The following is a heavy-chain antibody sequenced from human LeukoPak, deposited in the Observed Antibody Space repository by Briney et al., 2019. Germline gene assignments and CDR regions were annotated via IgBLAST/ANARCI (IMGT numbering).Heavy chain of an antibody. CDR2: ISGSGGST. CDR3: AKAANSYGNYYYYYMDV. V-gene: IGHV3-23*01. J-gene: IGHJ6*03. D-gene: IGHD5-18*01. CDR1: GFTFSSYG. Sequence: GGSLRLSCAASGFTFSSYGMSWVRQAPGKGLEWVSAISGSGGSTYYADSVKGRFTISRDNSKNTLYLQMNSLRAEDTAVYYCAKAANSYGNYYYYYMDVWGKGTTVTVSS.